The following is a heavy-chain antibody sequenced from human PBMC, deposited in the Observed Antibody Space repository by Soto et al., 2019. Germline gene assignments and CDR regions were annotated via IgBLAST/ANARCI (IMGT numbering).Heavy chain of an antibody. V-gene: IGHV1-69*13. Sequence: SVQVSCKASGGTFSSYAISWVRQAPGQGLEWMGGIIPIFGTANYAQKFQGRVTITADESTSTAYMELSSLRSEDTAVYYCAGAGIAVAGTPSYYYYYGMDVWGQGTTVTVSS. J-gene: IGHJ6*02. CDR1: GGTFSSYA. D-gene: IGHD6-19*01. CDR3: AGAGIAVAGTPSYYYYYGMDV. CDR2: IIPIFGTA.